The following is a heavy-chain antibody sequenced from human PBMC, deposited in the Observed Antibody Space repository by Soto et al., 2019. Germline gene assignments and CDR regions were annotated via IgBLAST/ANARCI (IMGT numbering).Heavy chain of an antibody. CDR1: GGSFSGYY. D-gene: IGHD2-15*01. CDR3: AACIGRSYSGFEY. CDR2: INHSGST. V-gene: IGHV4-34*01. Sequence: QVQLQQWGAGLLKPSETLSLTCAVYGGSFSGYYWSWIRQSPGKGLEWIGEINHSGSTNYNPSLKSRVTMSVDTSKNHFSLKLSSVTAADTSVYYCAACIGRSYSGFEYWGQGTLVTVSS. J-gene: IGHJ4*02.